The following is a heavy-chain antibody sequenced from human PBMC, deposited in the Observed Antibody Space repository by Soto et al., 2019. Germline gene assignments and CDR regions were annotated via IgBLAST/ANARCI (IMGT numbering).Heavy chain of an antibody. CDR3: ARSLWFGELH. CDR2: MYWDNDK. Sequence: QITLKESGPTLVKPTQTLTLTCSFSGFSLSTTGVGVGWIRQSPGKALEWLAIMYWDNDKRSSPSLKSRVTITKDTSKTPVVLTVTNMDPVDTGTYYCARSLWFGELHWGQGALVTVSS. J-gene: IGHJ4*02. V-gene: IGHV2-5*02. D-gene: IGHD3-10*01. CDR1: GFSLSTTGVG.